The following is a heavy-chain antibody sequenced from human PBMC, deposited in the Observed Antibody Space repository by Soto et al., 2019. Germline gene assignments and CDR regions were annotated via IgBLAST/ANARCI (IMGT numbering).Heavy chain of an antibody. CDR1: GASISNGGYY. Sequence: SETLSLTCTVSGASISNGGYYGSWMRRHPGKGLEVIGYIYNTGGTTYNPSLRRRITISLDTSENLFSLRLRSVTAADTAMYYCARVNYFVIYAYRDGPYYFDYWGQGAMVTVSS. J-gene: IGHJ4*02. CDR2: IYNTGGT. D-gene: IGHD3-16*01. CDR3: ARVNYFVIYAYRDGPYYFDY. V-gene: IGHV4-31*03.